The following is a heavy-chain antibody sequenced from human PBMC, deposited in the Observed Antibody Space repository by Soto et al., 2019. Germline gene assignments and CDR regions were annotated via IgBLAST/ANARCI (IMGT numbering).Heavy chain of an antibody. CDR1: GYTFTSYD. CDR3: ARWPGGYYYYRMDV. V-gene: IGHV1-8*01. D-gene: IGHD2-8*02. J-gene: IGHJ6*02. CDR2: MSPNSGNT. Sequence: QVQLVQSGAEVTKPGASVKVSCKTSGYTFTSYDINWVRQATGQGLEWMGWMSPNSGNTGYAQKFQVRVTMTRNTSRSTAYMVLSSVRSEDTAVYYCARWPGGYYYYRMDVWGQGTTVTVSS.